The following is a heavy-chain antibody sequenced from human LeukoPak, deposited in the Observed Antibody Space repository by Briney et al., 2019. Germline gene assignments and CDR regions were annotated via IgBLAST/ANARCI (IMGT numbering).Heavy chain of an antibody. CDR3: ARDARRGFDYSNSLKY. CDR1: GFIFSRHG. V-gene: IGHV3-33*01. D-gene: IGHD4-11*01. CDR2: IWSDGTNR. Sequence: PGGSLRLSCAASGFIFSRHGMHWVRQAPGKGLEWVAVIWSDGTNRFYGGSVKGRFTISRDNSQNAVFLQMNSLRVEDTAMYYCARDARRGFDYSNSLKYWGHGTLVTVSS. J-gene: IGHJ4*01.